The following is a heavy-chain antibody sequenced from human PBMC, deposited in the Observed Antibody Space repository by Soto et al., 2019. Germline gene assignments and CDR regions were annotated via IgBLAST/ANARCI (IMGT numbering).Heavy chain of an antibody. Sequence: GGSLRLSCAASGFTFSSYGMHWVRQAPGKGLEWVAVISYDGSNKYYADSVKGRFTISRDNSKNTLYLQMNSLRAEDTAVYYCAKVEDYYGSGSYYYGMDVWGQGTTVTVSS. CDR2: ISYDGSNK. CDR3: AKVEDYYGSGSYYYGMDV. V-gene: IGHV3-30*18. J-gene: IGHJ6*02. D-gene: IGHD3-10*01. CDR1: GFTFSSYG.